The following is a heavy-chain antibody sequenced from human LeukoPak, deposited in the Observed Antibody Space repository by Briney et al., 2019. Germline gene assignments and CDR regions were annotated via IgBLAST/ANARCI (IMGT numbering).Heavy chain of an antibody. J-gene: IGHJ4*02. CDR1: GYPFTGYY. CDR2: INPNSGFT. V-gene: IGHV1-2*02. Sequence: ASVKVSCKASGYPFTGYYLHWVRQAPGQGLEWMGWINPNSGFTNYAQKFQGRVTMTRDTSTSTAYMELSRMRSHNPGVYYCARLADCSSSSCRSFDYWGQGTLVTVSS. CDR3: ARLADCSSSSCRSFDY. D-gene: IGHD2-2*01.